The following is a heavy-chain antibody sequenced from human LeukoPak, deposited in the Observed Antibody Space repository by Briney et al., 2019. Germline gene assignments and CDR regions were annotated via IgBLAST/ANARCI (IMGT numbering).Heavy chain of an antibody. Sequence: GGSLRLSCAASGFTFSTFWMHWVGQTPGKGLVWVSRISNDGSTTHYADSVKGRFTISRDNAKNTLFLHMNSLRAEDTAVYYCNVRWGPNSDYWGQGTLVTVSS. D-gene: IGHD7-27*01. V-gene: IGHV3-74*01. CDR2: ISNDGSTT. J-gene: IGHJ4*02. CDR1: GFTFSTFW. CDR3: NVRWGPNSDY.